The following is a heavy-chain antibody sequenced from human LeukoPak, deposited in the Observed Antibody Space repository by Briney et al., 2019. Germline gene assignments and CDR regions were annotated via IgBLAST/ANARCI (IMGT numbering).Heavy chain of an antibody. J-gene: IGHJ4*02. CDR2: VSGSGGIT. CDR1: GFAFSGFA. CDR3: ARGRGGDYVPSRFDN. Sequence: GGSLRLSCPASGFAFSGFAMGWVRQAPGKGLEWVSSVSGSGGITYYADSVEGRFTISRDNSKNTLYLQMSSLGVDDTALYYCARGRGGDYVPSRFDNWGQGTLVTVSS. D-gene: IGHD4-17*01. V-gene: IGHV3-23*01.